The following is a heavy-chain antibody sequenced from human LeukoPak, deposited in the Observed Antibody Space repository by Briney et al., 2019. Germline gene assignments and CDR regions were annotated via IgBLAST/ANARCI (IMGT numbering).Heavy chain of an antibody. CDR1: GFTFSSYW. D-gene: IGHD3-10*01. V-gene: IGHV3-7*01. J-gene: IGHJ3*02. Sequence: GGSLRLSCAASGFTFSSYWMSWVRQAPGKGLEWVANIKQDGSEKYYVDSVKVRFTISRDNAKNSLYLQMNSLRAEDTAVYYCARDVLGYYDAFDIWGQGTMVTVSS. CDR2: IKQDGSEK. CDR3: ARDVLGYYDAFDI.